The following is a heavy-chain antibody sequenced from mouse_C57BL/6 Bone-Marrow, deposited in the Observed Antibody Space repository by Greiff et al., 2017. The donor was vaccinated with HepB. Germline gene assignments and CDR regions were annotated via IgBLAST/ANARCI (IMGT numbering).Heavy chain of an antibody. V-gene: IGHV5-2*01. D-gene: IGHD3-1*01. J-gene: IGHJ3*01. Sequence: EVKLQESGGGLVQPGESLKLSCESNEYEFPSHDMSWVRKTPEKRLELVAAINSDGGSTYYPDTMERRFIISRDNTKKTLYLQMSSLRSEDTALYYCAVASSEVWFAYWGQGTLVTVSA. CDR3: AVASSEVWFAY. CDR1: EYEFPSHD. CDR2: INSDGGST.